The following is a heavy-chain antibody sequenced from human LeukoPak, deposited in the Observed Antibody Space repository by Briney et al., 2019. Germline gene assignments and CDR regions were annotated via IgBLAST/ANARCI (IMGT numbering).Heavy chain of an antibody. Sequence: PSETLSLTCAVYGWSFSGYYWSWIRQPPGKGLEWIGEINHSGSTNYNPSLKSRVTISVDTSKNQFSLKLSSVTAADTAVYYCAIPKGGYYDSSGYHNWFDPWGQGTLVTVSS. CDR2: INHSGST. CDR3: AIPKGGYYDSSGYHNWFDP. D-gene: IGHD3-22*01. CDR1: GWSFSGYY. V-gene: IGHV4-34*01. J-gene: IGHJ5*02.